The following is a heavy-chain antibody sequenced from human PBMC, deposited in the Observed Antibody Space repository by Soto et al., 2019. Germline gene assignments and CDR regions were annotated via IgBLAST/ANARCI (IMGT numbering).Heavy chain of an antibody. CDR2: VYRTGST. Sequence: SETLSLPCAVSGGSISTSNWWSWGRQPPGKGLEWIGEVYRTGSTNYNPSLESRLTISVDKSKNQFSLKLASVTAAYSAVYYCASSRSNIAAAAIFDGWGQGTLVPVSS. V-gene: IGHV4-4*02. CDR1: GGSISTSNW. CDR3: ASSRSNIAAAAIFDG. J-gene: IGHJ5*01. D-gene: IGHD6-13*01.